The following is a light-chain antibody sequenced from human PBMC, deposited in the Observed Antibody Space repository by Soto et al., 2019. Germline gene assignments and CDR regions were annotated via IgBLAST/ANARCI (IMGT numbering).Light chain of an antibody. J-gene: IGKJ1*01. V-gene: IGKV1-17*01. CDR2: EAS. Sequence: GDRVTLTCRASQDVRDDLGWYQQTPGKAPERLIYEASTLHRGVPSRFSGSGSGTEFTLTISSLQPEDFATYYCLQYSSYPWTFGQGTNVEIK. CDR3: LQYSSYPWT. CDR1: QDVRDD.